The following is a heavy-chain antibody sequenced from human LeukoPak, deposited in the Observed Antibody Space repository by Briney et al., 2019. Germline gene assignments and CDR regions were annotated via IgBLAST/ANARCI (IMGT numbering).Heavy chain of an antibody. D-gene: IGHD3-22*01. CDR1: GYTFTSYD. CDR2: MNPNSGNT. V-gene: IGHV1-8*01. Sequence: ASVKVSCKASGYTFTSYDINWVRQAPGRGLEWMGWMNPNSGNTGYAQKFQGRVTITADESTSTAYMELSSLRSEDTAVYYCARAHYYDSSDIWGQGTMVTVSS. CDR3: ARAHYYDSSDI. J-gene: IGHJ3*02.